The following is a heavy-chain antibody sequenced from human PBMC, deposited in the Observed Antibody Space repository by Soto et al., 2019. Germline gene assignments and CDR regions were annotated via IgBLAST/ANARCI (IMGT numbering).Heavy chain of an antibody. J-gene: IGHJ4*02. V-gene: IGHV4-34*01. CDR1: GGSFSGYY. Sequence: PSETLSLTCAVYGGSFSGYYWSWIRQPPGKGLEWIGEINHSGSTNYNPSLKSRVTISVDTSKNQLSLKLSSVTAADTAVYYCARGVGQVYSSSSGDYWGQGTLVTVSS. D-gene: IGHD6-13*01. CDR3: ARGVGQVYSSSSGDY. CDR2: INHSGST.